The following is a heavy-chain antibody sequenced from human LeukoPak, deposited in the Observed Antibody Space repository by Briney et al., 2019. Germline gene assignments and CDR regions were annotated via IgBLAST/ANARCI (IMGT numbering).Heavy chain of an antibody. J-gene: IGHJ4*02. Sequence: GGSLRLSCAASGFIFSRYIMNWVRQAPGKGLEWVAHISSSSDTIYYTDSAKGRFTISRDNAKNSLYLQMNSLRAEDTAVYYCARPKSGSSSFDYWGQGILVTVSS. CDR3: ARPKSGSSSFDY. CDR2: ISSSSDTI. CDR1: GFIFSRYI. V-gene: IGHV3-48*01. D-gene: IGHD1-26*01.